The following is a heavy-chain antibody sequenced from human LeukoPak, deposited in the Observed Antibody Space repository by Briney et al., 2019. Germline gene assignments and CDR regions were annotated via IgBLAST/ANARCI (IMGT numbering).Heavy chain of an antibody. V-gene: IGHV3-21*01. Sequence: GGSLRLSCAASGFTFSSYSMNWVRQAPGKGLEWVSSISSSSSYIYYADSVKGRFTNSRDNDKNSLYLQMNSLRAEDTAVYYCARDYSSSWYRRNWFDPWGQGTLVTVSS. CDR3: ARDYSSSWYRRNWFDP. J-gene: IGHJ5*02. CDR1: GFTFSSYS. CDR2: ISSSSSYI. D-gene: IGHD6-13*01.